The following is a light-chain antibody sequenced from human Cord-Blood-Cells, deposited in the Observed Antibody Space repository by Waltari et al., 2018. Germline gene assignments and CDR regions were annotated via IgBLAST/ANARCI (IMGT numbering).Light chain of an antibody. CDR3: QQYNNWLT. V-gene: IGKV3-15*01. J-gene: IGKJ4*01. CDR1: QSVSSN. Sequence: EIVMTLTPATLSVSPGERATLSCRASQSVSSNLAWYQQKPGQGPRLLIYGASTRATGIPARFSGSGSGTEFTLTISSLQSEDFAVYYCQQYNNWLTFGGGTKVEIK. CDR2: GAS.